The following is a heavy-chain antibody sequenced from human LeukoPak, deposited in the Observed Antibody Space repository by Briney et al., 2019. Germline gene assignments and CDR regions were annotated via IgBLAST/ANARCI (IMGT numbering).Heavy chain of an antibody. CDR3: ARGYYYYDSSGYYPFDY. D-gene: IGHD3-22*01. Sequence: ASVKVSCTASGYTLTGYYMHWVRQAPGQGLEWMGWINPHSGDTNYAQKFQGRVTMTRDTSISTAYMELSSLRSDHTAVYYCARGYYYYDSSGYYPFDYWGQGTLVTVSS. V-gene: IGHV1-2*02. CDR2: INPHSGDT. CDR1: GYTLTGYY. J-gene: IGHJ4*02.